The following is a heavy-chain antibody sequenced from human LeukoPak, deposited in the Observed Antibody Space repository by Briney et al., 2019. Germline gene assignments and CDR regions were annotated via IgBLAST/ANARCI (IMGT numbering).Heavy chain of an antibody. D-gene: IGHD2-2*01. V-gene: IGHV6-1*01. CDR1: GDSVSSNNAA. CDR3: ARDYWYGGSGTIDY. CDR2: TYYRSKWYN. Sequence: SQTLSLTCAISGDSVSSNNAAWNCIRQSPSRGLEWLGRTYYRSKWYNDYAVSVRSRITINPDTSKNQFSLQLNSVTPEDTAVYYCARDYWYGGSGTIDYWGQGTLVTVSS. J-gene: IGHJ4*02.